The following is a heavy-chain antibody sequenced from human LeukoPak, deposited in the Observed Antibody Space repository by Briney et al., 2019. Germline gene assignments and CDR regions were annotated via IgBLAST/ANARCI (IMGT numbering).Heavy chain of an antibody. D-gene: IGHD3-22*01. J-gene: IGHJ4*02. V-gene: IGHV3-23*01. CDR2: ISGSGGST. CDR1: GSTFSSYA. CDR3: AKGSYYYNYDY. Sequence: GGSLRLSCAASGSTFSSYAMSWVRQAPGEGLEWVSAISGSGGSTYYADSVKGRFTISRDNSKNTLYLQMNSLRAEDTAVYYCAKGSYYYNYDYWGQGTLVTVSS.